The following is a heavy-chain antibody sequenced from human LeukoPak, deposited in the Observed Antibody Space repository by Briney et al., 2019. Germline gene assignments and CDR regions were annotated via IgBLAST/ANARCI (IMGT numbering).Heavy chain of an antibody. CDR2: ISYDGSNK. V-gene: IGHV3-30-3*01. CDR3: TELDCSSTSCHDY. J-gene: IGHJ4*02. Sequence: GGSLRLSCAASGFTFNSYAMHWVRQAPGKGLEWVAVISYDGSNKYYADSVKGRFTISRDNAKNTLSLQMNSLRTEDTAVYYCTELDCSSTSCHDYWGQGTLVTVSS. CDR1: GFTFNSYA. D-gene: IGHD2-2*01.